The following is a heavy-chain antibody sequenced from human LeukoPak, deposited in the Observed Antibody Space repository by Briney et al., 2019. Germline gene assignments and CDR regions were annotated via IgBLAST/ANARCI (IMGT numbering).Heavy chain of an antibody. CDR2: ISYSGST. V-gene: IGHV4-59*01. D-gene: IGHD4-17*01. CDR3: ARTHDYGDYPTTYFDC. J-gene: IGHJ4*02. CDR1: GGSISSYY. Sequence: SGTLSLTCTVSGGSISSYYWSWIRQPPGKGLEWIGYISYSGSTNYNPSLKSRVTISVDTSKNQFSLKLSSVTAADTAVYYCARTHDYGDYPTTYFDCWGQGTLVTVSS.